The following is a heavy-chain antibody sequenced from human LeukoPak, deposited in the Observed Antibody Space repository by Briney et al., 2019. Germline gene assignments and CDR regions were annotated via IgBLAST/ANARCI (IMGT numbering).Heavy chain of an antibody. CDR3: ARGGFGYVYFDY. CDR1: GDTFRVSR. J-gene: IGHJ4*02. Sequence: GGSLRLSCAASGDTFRVSRMRSVRQAPGKGLEWVAHVKGDGSEKYSVDSVKGRFTISRDNAKSSLYLQMNSLRAEDTALYYCARGGFGYVYFDYWGQGSLVTVSS. CDR2: VKGDGSEK. D-gene: IGHD2-8*01. V-gene: IGHV3-7*01.